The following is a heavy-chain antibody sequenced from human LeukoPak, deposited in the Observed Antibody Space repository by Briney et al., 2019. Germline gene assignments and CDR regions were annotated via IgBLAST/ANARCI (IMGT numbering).Heavy chain of an antibody. Sequence: PSETLSLTCAVYGGSFSGYYWSWIRQPPGKGLEWIGEINHSGSTNYNPSLKSRVTISVDTSKNQFSLKLSSATAADTAVYYCARGTAVVPCDNWGQGTLVTVSS. J-gene: IGHJ4*02. V-gene: IGHV4-34*01. D-gene: IGHD6-19*01. CDR2: INHSGST. CDR3: ARGTAVVPCDN. CDR1: GGSFSGYY.